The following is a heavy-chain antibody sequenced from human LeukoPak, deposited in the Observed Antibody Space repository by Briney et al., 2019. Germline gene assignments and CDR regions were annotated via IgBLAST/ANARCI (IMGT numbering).Heavy chain of an antibody. J-gene: IGHJ4*02. CDR2: ISYDGSNK. D-gene: IGHD6-19*01. Sequence: GGSLRLSCAASGFTFSSYGMNWVRQAPGKGLEWVAVISYDGSNKYYADSVKGRFTISRDNSKNTLYLQMNSLRAEDTAVYYCAKLSGRAVAGTLDYWGQGTLVTVSS. V-gene: IGHV3-30*18. CDR3: AKLSGRAVAGTLDY. CDR1: GFTFSSYG.